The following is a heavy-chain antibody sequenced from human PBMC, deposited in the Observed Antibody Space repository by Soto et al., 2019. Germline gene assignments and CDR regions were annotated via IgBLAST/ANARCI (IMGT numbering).Heavy chain of an antibody. D-gene: IGHD2-21*02. CDR3: ARGRTYCGGDCYSPIDY. CDR1: GGTFSSYA. V-gene: IGHV1-69*13. Sequence: SVKVSCKASGGTFSSYAISWVRQAPVQGLEWMGGIIPIFGTANYAQKFQGRATITADESTSTAYMELSSLRSEDTAVYYCARGRTYCGGDCYSPIDYWGQGTLVTVAS. J-gene: IGHJ4*02. CDR2: IIPIFGTA.